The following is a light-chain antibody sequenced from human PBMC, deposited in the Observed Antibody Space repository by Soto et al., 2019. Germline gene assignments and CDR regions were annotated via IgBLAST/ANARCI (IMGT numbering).Light chain of an antibody. Sequence: DIQMTQSPSSVSASVGERVTITCRASQGVYNWVAWYQQAPGKAPKLLISAASTLRGGVPSRFSGSGSGTDFTLTISSLQPEDVATYYCQQAYNFPLTFGGGTKVEIK. V-gene: IGKV1D-12*01. J-gene: IGKJ4*01. CDR2: AAS. CDR3: QQAYNFPLT. CDR1: QGVYNW.